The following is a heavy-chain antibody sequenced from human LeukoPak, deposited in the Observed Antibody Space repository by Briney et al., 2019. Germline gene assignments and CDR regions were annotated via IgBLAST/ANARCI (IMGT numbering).Heavy chain of an antibody. V-gene: IGHV1-69*13. CDR3: ASPREMRSSSWFFY. Sequence: ASVKVSCKASGGTFSSYAISWVRQAPGQGLEWMGGIIPIFGTANYAQKFQGRVTITADESTSTAYMELSSLRSEDTAVYYCASPREMRSSSWFFYWGQGTLVTVSS. D-gene: IGHD6-13*01. CDR1: GGTFSSYA. CDR2: IIPIFGTA. J-gene: IGHJ4*02.